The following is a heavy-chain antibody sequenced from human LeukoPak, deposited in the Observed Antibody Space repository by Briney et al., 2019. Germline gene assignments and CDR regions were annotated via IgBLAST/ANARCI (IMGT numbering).Heavy chain of an antibody. CDR3: ARVVYSSSSGFDY. Sequence: SETLSLTCSVSGGSISSGSYYWGWIRQPPGKGLEWIGSIFHSGGTYFNPSLKSRVTLSVDTSKKQFSLKLSSVTAADTAVYYCARVVYSSSSGFDYWGQGTLVTVSS. CDR1: GGSISSGSYY. D-gene: IGHD6-6*01. CDR2: IFHSGGT. V-gene: IGHV4-39*07. J-gene: IGHJ4*02.